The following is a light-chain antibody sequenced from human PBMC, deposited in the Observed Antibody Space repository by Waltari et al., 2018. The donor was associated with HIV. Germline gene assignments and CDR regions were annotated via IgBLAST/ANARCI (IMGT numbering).Light chain of an antibody. J-gene: IGLJ3*02. CDR3: CSYVGGYTFV. Sequence: QSALTQPRSVSGSPGQSVTISCPGTSSDVGDNNYVSWYQHHPGKAPKLIIYDVSKRPSGVPDRFSGSKSGNTVSLTISGLQAEDEGDYYYCSYVGGYTFVFGGGTKLTVL. CDR1: SSDVGDNNY. V-gene: IGLV2-11*01. CDR2: DVS.